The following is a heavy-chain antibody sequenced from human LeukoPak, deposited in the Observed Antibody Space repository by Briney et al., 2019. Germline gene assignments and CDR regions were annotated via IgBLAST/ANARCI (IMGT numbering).Heavy chain of an antibody. CDR1: GFTFSRYS. Sequence: PGGSLRLSCVASGFTFSRYSMNWVRQAPERGLQWVSGISGSGTYYADFAKGRFTISRDNSKNTLYLRMNSLRAEDTALYYCAKNLNGDYYWGQGTLVTVSS. J-gene: IGHJ4*02. CDR3: AKNLNGDYY. D-gene: IGHD4-17*01. CDR2: ISGSGT. V-gene: IGHV3-23*01.